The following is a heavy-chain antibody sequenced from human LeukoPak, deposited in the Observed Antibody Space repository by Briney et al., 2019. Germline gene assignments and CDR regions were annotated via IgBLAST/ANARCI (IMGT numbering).Heavy chain of an antibody. CDR2: ISTSNGNT. D-gene: IGHD3-16*02. Sequence: ASVKVSCKASGYTFSIYGFSWVRQAPGQGLEWMGWISTSNGNTKYAQNLQSRATMTTDTSTTTAYMELRSLRSDDTAVYYCAGDGLGSWGSYRELDFWGQGTLVTVSS. J-gene: IGHJ4*02. CDR3: AGDGLGSWGSYRELDF. V-gene: IGHV1-18*01. CDR1: GYTFSIYG.